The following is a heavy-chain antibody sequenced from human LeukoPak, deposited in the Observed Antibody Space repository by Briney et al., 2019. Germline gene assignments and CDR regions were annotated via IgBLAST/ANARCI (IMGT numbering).Heavy chain of an antibody. CDR2: ISGGGNT. CDR3: AKRGLLVTSYFDY. V-gene: IGHV3-23*01. J-gene: IGHJ4*02. D-gene: IGHD4-11*01. CDR1: GFSSSSYA. Sequence: GVSLRLTCAVSGFSSSSYAMVWVREAPGEGLEWVSAISGGGNTYYADSVKGRFTISRDNSKNTLYLQMNSLRAEDTAVYYCAKRGLLVTSYFDYWGQGTLVTVSS.